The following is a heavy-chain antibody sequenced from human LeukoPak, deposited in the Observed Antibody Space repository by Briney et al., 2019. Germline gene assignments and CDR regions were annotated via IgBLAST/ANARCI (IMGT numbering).Heavy chain of an antibody. CDR2: IGRISSYI. Sequence: GGSLRLSCAASGFSFSSYNMNWVSQTPGTGLEWVSSIGRISSYIYYADSVKGRFTISRDNAENSLYLQMNSLRAEDTAVYYCARGDYSSSWPALFDYWGQGTLVTVSS. V-gene: IGHV3-21*01. J-gene: IGHJ4*02. D-gene: IGHD6-13*01. CDR1: GFSFSSYN. CDR3: ARGDYSSSWPALFDY.